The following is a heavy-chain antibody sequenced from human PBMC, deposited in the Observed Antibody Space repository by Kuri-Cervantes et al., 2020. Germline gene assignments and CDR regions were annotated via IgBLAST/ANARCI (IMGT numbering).Heavy chain of an antibody. D-gene: IGHD3-22*01. Sequence: GSLRLSCVVSGYSISSGLYWGWIRQPPGKGLEWIGYIYHSGTTYYNPSLKSRVTISVDTSKNQFSLTLSSVTAADTAVYYCAEHRDYYDSSGYLIGWFDPWGQGTLVTVSS. J-gene: IGHJ5*02. CDR2: IYHSGTT. V-gene: IGHV4-38-2*01. CDR3: AEHRDYYDSSGYLIGWFDP. CDR1: GYSISSGLY.